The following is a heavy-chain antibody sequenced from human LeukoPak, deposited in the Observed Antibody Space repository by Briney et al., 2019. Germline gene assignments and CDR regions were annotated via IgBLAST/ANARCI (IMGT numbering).Heavy chain of an antibody. CDR2: IYYSGST. J-gene: IGHJ4*02. CDR1: GGSIGSSSYY. Sequence: SETLSLTCTVSGGSIGSSSYYWGWIRQPPGKGLEWIGYIYYSGSTNYNPSLKSRVTISVDTSKNQFSLKLSSVTAADTAVYYCARYHGYYSYYFDYWGQGTLVTVSS. V-gene: IGHV4-61*05. D-gene: IGHD3-22*01. CDR3: ARYHGYYSYYFDY.